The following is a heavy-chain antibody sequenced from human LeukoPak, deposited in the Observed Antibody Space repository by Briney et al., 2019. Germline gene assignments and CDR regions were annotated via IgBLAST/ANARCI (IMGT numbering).Heavy chain of an antibody. J-gene: IGHJ4*02. CDR2: INWNGGST. CDR1: EFIFSSYK. Sequence: GGSLRLSCAAFEFIFSSYKMNWVRQAPGKGLEWVSGINWNGGSTGYADSVKGRFTISRDNAKNPLYLQMNSLRAEDTALYHCARVLYTGIVGAVDYWGQGTLVTVSS. V-gene: IGHV3-20*01. CDR3: ARVLYTGIVGAVDY. D-gene: IGHD1-26*01.